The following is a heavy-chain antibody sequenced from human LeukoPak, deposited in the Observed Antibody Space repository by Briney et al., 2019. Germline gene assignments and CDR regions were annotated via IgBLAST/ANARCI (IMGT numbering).Heavy chain of an antibody. CDR2: IYYSGST. Sequence: PSETLSLTCTVSGGSISSHYWSWIRQPPGKGLEWIGYIYYSGSTNYNPSLKSRVTISVDTSKNQFSLKLSSVTAADTAVYYCASTVNPYSSIWSWSHYYYYYMDVWGKGTTVTVSS. J-gene: IGHJ6*03. CDR3: ASTVNPYSSIWSWSHYYYYYMDV. V-gene: IGHV4-59*11. D-gene: IGHD6-13*01. CDR1: GGSISSHY.